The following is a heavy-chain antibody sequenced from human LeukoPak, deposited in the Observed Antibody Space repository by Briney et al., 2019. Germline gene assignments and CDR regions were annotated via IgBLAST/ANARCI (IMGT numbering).Heavy chain of an antibody. V-gene: IGHV4-34*01. Sequence: RTSETLSLTCAVYGGSFSGYYWSWIRQPPGKGLEWIGEINHSGSTNYNPSLKSRVTISVDTSKNQFSLKLSSVTAADTAVYYCARLTYYYDSSGPLDPWGQGTLVTVSS. J-gene: IGHJ5*02. D-gene: IGHD3-22*01. CDR2: INHSGST. CDR1: GGSFSGYY. CDR3: ARLTYYYDSSGPLDP.